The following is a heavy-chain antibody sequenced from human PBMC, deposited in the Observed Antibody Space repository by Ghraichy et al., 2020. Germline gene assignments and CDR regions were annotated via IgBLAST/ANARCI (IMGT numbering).Heavy chain of an antibody. J-gene: IGHJ6*02. CDR3: ARAYRYSNYYYYGMDV. CDR1: GFTFSSYD. CDR2: IGTAGDT. Sequence: GGSLRLSCAASGFTFSSYDMHWVRQATGKGLEWVSAIGTAGDTYYPGSVKGRFTISRENAKNSLYLQMNSLRAGDTAVYYCARAYRYSNYYYYGMDVWGQGTTVTVSS. V-gene: IGHV3-13*01. D-gene: IGHD4-11*01.